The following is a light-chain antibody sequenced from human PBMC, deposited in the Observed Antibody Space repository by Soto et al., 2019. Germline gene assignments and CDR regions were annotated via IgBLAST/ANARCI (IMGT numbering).Light chain of an antibody. CDR1: TNDIGAYHH. Sequence: QSALTQPASVSGSPGQSITISCTGATNDIGAYHHVSWYQQHPGKAPKLLIYDVRNRPSGISDRFSGSKSGSTASLTISGLQAEDEADYYCCSYTTFSTYVFGPGTKLTVL. V-gene: IGLV2-14*03. J-gene: IGLJ1*01. CDR2: DVR. CDR3: CSYTTFSTYV.